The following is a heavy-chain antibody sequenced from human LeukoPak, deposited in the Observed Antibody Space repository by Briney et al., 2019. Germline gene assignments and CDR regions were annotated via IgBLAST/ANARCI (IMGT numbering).Heavy chain of an antibody. CDR1: GLTFSSYA. CDR2: FSGSGGRT. CDR3: AKLGAAAAVTGMDF. V-gene: IGHV3-23*01. J-gene: IGHJ6*02. D-gene: IGHD6-13*01. Sequence: GGSLSLSCPASGLTFSSYALSWVRQAPGKGLEWVSAFSGSGGRTYSAAPVKGRFPFSRANPKNQLFLQMNSRRAEDTAVYYCAKLGAAAAVTGMDFWGQGTTVTVSS.